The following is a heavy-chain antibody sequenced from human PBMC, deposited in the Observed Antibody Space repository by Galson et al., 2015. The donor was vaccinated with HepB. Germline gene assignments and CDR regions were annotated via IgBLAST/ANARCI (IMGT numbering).Heavy chain of an antibody. CDR1: GYTFTGYY. V-gene: IGHV1-2*04. D-gene: IGHD3-16*02. J-gene: IGHJ6*02. Sequence: SVKVSCKTSGYTFTGYYMHWVRQAPGQGLEWMGWINPNSGGTNYAQKFQGWVTMTRDTSISTAYMELSRLRSDDTAVYYCARAGKWLQYEGSGGVISYYYYGMDVWGQGTTVTVSS. CDR3: ARAGKWLQYEGSGGVISYYYYGMDV. CDR2: INPNSGGT.